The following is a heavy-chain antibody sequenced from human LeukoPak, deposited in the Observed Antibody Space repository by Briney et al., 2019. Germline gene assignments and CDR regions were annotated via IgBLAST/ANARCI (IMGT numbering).Heavy chain of an antibody. CDR2: IKQDGSEK. J-gene: IGHJ4*02. CDR1: GFTFSSRDW. Sequence: GGSLRLSCVASGFTFSSRDWMTWVRQAPGKGLEWVANIKQDGSEKNYVDSVKGRFTISRDNAKNSVDLQMNSLRAEDTAVYYCARDYYGSGSSDYWGRGTLVTVSS. V-gene: IGHV3-7*01. CDR3: ARDYYGSGSSDY. D-gene: IGHD3-10*01.